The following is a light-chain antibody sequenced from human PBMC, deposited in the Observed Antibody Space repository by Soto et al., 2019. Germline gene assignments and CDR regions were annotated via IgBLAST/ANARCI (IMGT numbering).Light chain of an antibody. Sequence: EIVLTQSPGTLSLSPGEGATLSCRASQSIGGNFLAWYQQRRGQAPRLLIYGASSRATGIPDRFSGSGSGTDFTLTISRLEPEDFAVYSCQQYGSSPTTFGQGTRLEIK. CDR3: QQYGSSPTT. J-gene: IGKJ5*01. CDR2: GAS. CDR1: QSIGGNF. V-gene: IGKV3-20*01.